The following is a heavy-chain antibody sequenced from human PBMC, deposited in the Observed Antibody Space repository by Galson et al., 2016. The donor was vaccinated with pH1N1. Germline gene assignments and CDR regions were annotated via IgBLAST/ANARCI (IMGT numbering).Heavy chain of an antibody. V-gene: IGHV1-18*01. D-gene: IGHD3-22*01. Sequence: SVKVSCKASGYMFSTYGINWVRKAPGQGPEWMGRISGYNGNTIYAQKFQARISMTIDKSTSTVYMDLRSLRFDDTAVYYCAKGTLPGYYDYWGQGTLVTASS. J-gene: IGHJ4*02. CDR2: ISGYNGNT. CDR3: AKGTLPGYYDY. CDR1: GYMFSTYG.